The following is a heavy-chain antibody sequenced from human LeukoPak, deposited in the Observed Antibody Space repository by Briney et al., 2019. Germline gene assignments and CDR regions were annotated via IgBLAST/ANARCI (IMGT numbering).Heavy chain of an antibody. CDR3: ARGDYDFWSGPRPFDP. CDR2: IIPIFGTA. CDR1: GGTFSSYA. V-gene: IGHV1-69*05. Sequence: SVKVSCKASGGTFSSYAISWVRQAPGQGLEWMGRIIPIFGTANYAQKFQGRVTITTDESTSTAYMELSSLRSEDTAVYYCARGDYDFWSGPRPFDPWGQGTLVTVSS. D-gene: IGHD3-3*01. J-gene: IGHJ5*02.